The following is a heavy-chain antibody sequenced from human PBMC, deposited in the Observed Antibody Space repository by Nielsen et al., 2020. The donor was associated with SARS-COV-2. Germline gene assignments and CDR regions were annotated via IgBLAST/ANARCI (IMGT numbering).Heavy chain of an antibody. V-gene: IGHV4-59*08. Sequence: SETLSLTCTVSGGSISSDDWSWIRQFPGRGLEWIGCIYSSGSTKYNSSLKSRVIISVDRSKNQLSLRLASVTAADTALYYCAKLSDSSSWYVDYWGQGTLVTVSS. D-gene: IGHD6-13*01. CDR3: AKLSDSSSWYVDY. CDR1: GGSISSDD. CDR2: IYSSGST. J-gene: IGHJ4*02.